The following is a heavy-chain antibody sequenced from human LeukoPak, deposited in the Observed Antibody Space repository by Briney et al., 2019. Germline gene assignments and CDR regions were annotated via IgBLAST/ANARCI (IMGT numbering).Heavy chain of an antibody. CDR2: IYYSGST. J-gene: IGHJ4*02. V-gene: IGHV4-39*07. CDR3: ARWDRRGYFDY. Sequence: SETLSLTCTVSGGSISSSSYYWGWIRQPPGKGLEWIGSIYYSGSTYYNPSLKSRVTISVDTSKNQFSLKLSSVTAADTAVYYCARWDRRGYFDYWGQGTLVTVSS. D-gene: IGHD1-26*01. CDR1: GGSISSSSYY.